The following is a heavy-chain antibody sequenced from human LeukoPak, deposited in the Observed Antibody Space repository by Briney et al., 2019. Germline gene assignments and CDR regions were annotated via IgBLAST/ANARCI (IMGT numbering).Heavy chain of an antibody. CDR1: GFTVSSNY. CDR2: IYAAGNT. CDR3: ARAIQYRFDP. Sequence: QTGGSLRLSRAASGFTVSSNYVSWVRPGPGKGLEWVSVIYAAGNTYYADSVKGRFTISRDNSKNTLYLQMSSLRAEDTAVYYCARAIQYRFDPWGQGTLVTVSS. V-gene: IGHV3-66*01. J-gene: IGHJ5*02. D-gene: IGHD2/OR15-2a*01.